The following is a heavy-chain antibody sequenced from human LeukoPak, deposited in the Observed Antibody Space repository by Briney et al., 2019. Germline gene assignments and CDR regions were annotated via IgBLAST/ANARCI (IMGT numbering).Heavy chain of an antibody. V-gene: IGHV3-21*01. Sequence: GGSLRLSCAASGFAFTSYTMNWVRQAPGKGLEWVSSISSSSSYIYYAYSVQGLFTISRDNAKNSLYLQMHRLRVEDTAVYYCTRDFRGSYADYWGQGTLVTVSS. CDR3: TRDFRGSYADY. D-gene: IGHD1-26*01. CDR1: GFAFTSYT. CDR2: ISSSSSYI. J-gene: IGHJ4*02.